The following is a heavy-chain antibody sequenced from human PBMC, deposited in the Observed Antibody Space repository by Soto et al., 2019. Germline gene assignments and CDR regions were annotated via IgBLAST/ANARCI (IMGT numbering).Heavy chain of an antibody. Sequence: EVRLLESGGGFVRPGGSLRLACSASGFTFDTHAMAWVHQAPGKGLEWVASISATGFSKYHADSVKGRITISRDNSNNTVYLHMKTLRAEDTAVYYCAKDSQSVLVSAARVYGMDVWGQGTTVTVSS. V-gene: IGHV3-23*01. J-gene: IGHJ6*02. D-gene: IGHD2-2*01. CDR2: ISATGFSK. CDR1: GFTFDTHA. CDR3: AKDSQSVLVSAARVYGMDV.